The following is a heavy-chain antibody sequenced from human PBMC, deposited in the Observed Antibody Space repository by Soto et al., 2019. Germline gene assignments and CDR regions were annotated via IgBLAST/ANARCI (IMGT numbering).Heavy chain of an antibody. V-gene: IGHV1-69*06. CDR1: GGTFSSYA. CDR3: AKDYYDSSGYYRGHLFDP. CDR2: IIPIFGTA. J-gene: IGHJ5*02. D-gene: IGHD3-22*01. Sequence: QVQLVQSGAEVKKPGSSVKVSCKASGGTFSSYAISWVRQAPGQGLEWMGGIIPIFGTANYAQKFQGRVTITADKSTSTAYMELSSLRSEDTAVYYCAKDYYDSSGYYRGHLFDPWGQGTLVTVS.